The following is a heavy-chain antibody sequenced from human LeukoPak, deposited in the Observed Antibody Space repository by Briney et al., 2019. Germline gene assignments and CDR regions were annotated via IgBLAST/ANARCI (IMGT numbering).Heavy chain of an antibody. D-gene: IGHD2-15*01. V-gene: IGHV1-18*01. CDR3: ARDGPDRYCSGGSCYSWDY. Sequence: GASVKVSCKASGYTLTSYGISWVRQAPGQGLEWMGWISAYNGNTNYAQKLQGRVTMTTDTSTSTAYMELRSLRSDDTSVYYCARDGPDRYCSGGSCYSWDYWGQGTLVTVSS. CDR1: GYTLTSYG. CDR2: ISAYNGNT. J-gene: IGHJ4*02.